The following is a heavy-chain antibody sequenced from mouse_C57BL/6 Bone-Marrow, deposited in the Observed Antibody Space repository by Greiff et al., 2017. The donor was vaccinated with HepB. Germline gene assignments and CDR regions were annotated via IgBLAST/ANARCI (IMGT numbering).Heavy chain of an antibody. J-gene: IGHJ4*01. V-gene: IGHV5-17*01. CDR3: ARPMVTTYYAMGY. Sequence: EVMLVESGGGLVKPGGSLKLSCAASGFTFSDYGMHWVRQAPEKGLEWVAYISSGSSTIYYADTVKGRFTISRDNAKNTLFLQMTSLRSEDTAMDYCARPMVTTYYAMGYWGQGASVTVSS. D-gene: IGHD2-2*01. CDR1: GFTFSDYG. CDR2: ISSGSSTI.